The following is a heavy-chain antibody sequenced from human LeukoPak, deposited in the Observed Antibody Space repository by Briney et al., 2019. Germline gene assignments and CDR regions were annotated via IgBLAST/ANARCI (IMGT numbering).Heavy chain of an antibody. D-gene: IGHD3-10*01. CDR3: ARLRKKLWFGELSWFDP. V-gene: IGHV4-39*07. CDR1: GGSISSSSYY. Sequence: PSETLSLTCTVSGGSISSSSYYWGWIRQPPGKGLEWIGSIYYSGSTNYNPSLKSRVTISVDTSKNQFSLKLSSVTAADTAVYYCARLRKKLWFGELSWFDPWGQGTLVTVSS. CDR2: IYYSGST. J-gene: IGHJ5*02.